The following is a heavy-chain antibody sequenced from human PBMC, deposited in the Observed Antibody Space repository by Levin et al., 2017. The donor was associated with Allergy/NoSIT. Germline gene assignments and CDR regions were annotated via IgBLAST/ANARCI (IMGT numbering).Heavy chain of an antibody. V-gene: IGHV3-9*01. Sequence: GGSLRLSCAASGFTFDDYAMHWVRQAPGKGLEWVSGISWNSGSIGYADSVKGRFTISRDNAKNSLYLQMNSLRAEDTALYYCAKDSQQRYGDYNLPVDDYYMDVWGKGTTVTVSS. J-gene: IGHJ6*03. CDR3: AKDSQQRYGDYNLPVDDYYMDV. D-gene: IGHD4-17*01. CDR2: ISWNSGSI. CDR1: GFTFDDYA.